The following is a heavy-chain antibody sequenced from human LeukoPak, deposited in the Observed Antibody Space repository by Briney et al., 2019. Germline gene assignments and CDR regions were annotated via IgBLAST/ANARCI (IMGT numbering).Heavy chain of an antibody. J-gene: IGHJ4*02. CDR1: GGSISSYY. CDR2: IYTSDNT. CDR3: ARDDPSRAWDY. V-gene: IGHV4-4*07. Sequence: SETLSLTCTVSGGSISSYYWTWIRQPAGKGLEWIGRIYTSDNTNYNPSLKSRVTMSIDTSKNQFSLKLSSVTAADTAVYYCARDDPSRAWDYWGQGTLVAVSS. D-gene: IGHD3-10*01.